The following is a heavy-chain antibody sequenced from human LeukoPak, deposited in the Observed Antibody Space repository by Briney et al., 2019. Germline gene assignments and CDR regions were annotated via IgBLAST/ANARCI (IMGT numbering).Heavy chain of an antibody. CDR3: ARAEESTYYDILTGCLFDY. V-gene: IGHV4-30-4*01. Sequence: SETLSLTCTVSGGSISSGDYYWSWIRQPPGKGLEWIGYIYYSGSTYYNPSLKSRVTISVDTSKNQFSLKLNSVTAADTAVYCCARAEESTYYDILTGCLFDYWGQGTLVTVSS. J-gene: IGHJ4*02. CDR2: IYYSGST. CDR1: GGSISSGDYY. D-gene: IGHD3-9*01.